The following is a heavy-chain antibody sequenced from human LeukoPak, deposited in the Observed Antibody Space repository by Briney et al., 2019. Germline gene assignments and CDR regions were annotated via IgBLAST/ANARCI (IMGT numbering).Heavy chain of an antibody. CDR1: GFTFSSYA. V-gene: IGHV3-23*01. CDR2: ISGSGGST. CDR3: AKVKWFGSQKVPEYFQH. D-gene: IGHD3-10*01. Sequence: GGSLRLSCAASGFTFSSYAMSWVRQAPGKGLEWVSAISGSGGSTYYADSVKGRFTISRDNSKNTLYLQMNSLRAEDTAVYYCAKVKWFGSQKVPEYFQHWGQGTLVTVSS. J-gene: IGHJ1*01.